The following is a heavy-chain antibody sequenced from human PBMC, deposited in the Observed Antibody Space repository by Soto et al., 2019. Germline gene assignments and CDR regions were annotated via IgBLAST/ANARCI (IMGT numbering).Heavy chain of an antibody. J-gene: IGHJ6*03. CDR3: ARSPASNGPWNYYYYMDV. D-gene: IGHD2-8*01. CDR2: IYYSGST. CDR1: GGSISSSSYY. Sequence: SETLSLTCTVSGGSISSSSYYWGWIRQPPGKGLEWIGSIYYSGSTYYNPSLKSRVTISVDTSKNQFSLKLSSVTAADTAVYYCARSPASNGPWNYYYYMDVWGNGTTVTSP. V-gene: IGHV4-39*01.